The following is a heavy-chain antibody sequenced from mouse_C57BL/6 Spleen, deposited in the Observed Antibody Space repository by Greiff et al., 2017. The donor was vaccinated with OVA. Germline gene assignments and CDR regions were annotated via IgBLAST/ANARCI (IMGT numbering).Heavy chain of an antibody. D-gene: IGHD3-1*01. CDR1: GYSITSGYY. CDR3: ARNGGTAQAWYFDV. V-gene: IGHV3-6*01. Sequence: EVQLQQSGPGLVKPSQSLSLTCSVTGYSITSGYYWNWIRQFPGNKLEWMGYISYDGSNNYNPSLKNRISITRDTSKNQFFLKLNSVTTEDTATYDCARNGGTAQAWYFDVWGTGTTVTVSS. CDR2: ISYDGSN. J-gene: IGHJ1*03.